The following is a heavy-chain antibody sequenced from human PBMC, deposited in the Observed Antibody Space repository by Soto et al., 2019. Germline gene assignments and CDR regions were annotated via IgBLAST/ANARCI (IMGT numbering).Heavy chain of an antibody. V-gene: IGHV4-34*01. CDR2: INHSGST. Sequence: QVQLQQWGAGLLKPSETLSLTCAVYGGSFSGYYWTWIRQPPGTGLEWIGEINHSGSTNYNPSLTSQFNNALDTSKNPFSMQLTSVTAADTAVYYCARDKITGLFDYWGQGTLVTVSS. D-gene: IGHD2-8*02. CDR1: GGSFSGYY. CDR3: ARDKITGLFDY. J-gene: IGHJ4*02.